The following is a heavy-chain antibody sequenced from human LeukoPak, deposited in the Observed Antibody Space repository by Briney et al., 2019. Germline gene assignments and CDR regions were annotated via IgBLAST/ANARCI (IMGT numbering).Heavy chain of an antibody. Sequence: SETLSLTCTVSGGSISSSSYYWGWIRQPPGKGLEWIGNIYYSGSTYYNPSLKSRVTISVDTSKNQFSLKLSSVTAADTAVYYCARLRPSKPDYWGQRTLVTVSS. CDR3: ARLRPSKPDY. CDR1: GGSISSSSYY. D-gene: IGHD3-3*02. J-gene: IGHJ4*02. V-gene: IGHV4-39*01. CDR2: IYYSGST.